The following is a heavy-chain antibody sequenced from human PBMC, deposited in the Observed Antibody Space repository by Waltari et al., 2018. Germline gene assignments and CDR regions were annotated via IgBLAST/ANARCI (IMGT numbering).Heavy chain of an antibody. CDR1: GFTFSSYA. J-gene: IGHJ4*02. CDR3: ASLPLVKVRFLEWLENY. CDR2: ISYDGSNK. V-gene: IGHV3-30-3*01. Sequence: QVQLVESGGGVVQPGRSLRLSCAASGFTFSSYAMHWVRQAPGKGLEWVAVISYDGSNKYYADSVKGRFTISMEHSKNTLYLQMNSLRAEDTAVYYCASLPLVKVRFLEWLENYWGQGTLVTVSS. D-gene: IGHD3-3*01.